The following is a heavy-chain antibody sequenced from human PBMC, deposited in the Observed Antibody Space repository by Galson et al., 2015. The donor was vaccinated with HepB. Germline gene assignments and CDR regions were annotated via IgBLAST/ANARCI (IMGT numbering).Heavy chain of an antibody. D-gene: IGHD3-3*01. CDR2: IYYSGST. CDR3: ARGPLSGWTNFGVVTYNWFDP. V-gene: IGHV4-59*01. CDR1: GGSISRYY. Sequence: TLSLTCTVSGGSISRYYWSWIRQPPGKGLEWIGYIYYSGSTNYNPSLKSRVTISVDTSKNQFSLKLSSVTAADTAVYYCARGPLSGWTNFGVVTYNWFDPWGQGTLVTVSS. J-gene: IGHJ5*02.